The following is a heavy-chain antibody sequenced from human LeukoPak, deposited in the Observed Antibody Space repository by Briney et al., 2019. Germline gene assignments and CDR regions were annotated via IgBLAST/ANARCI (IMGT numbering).Heavy chain of an antibody. CDR3: ARDSRDYTD. J-gene: IGHJ4*02. V-gene: IGHV4-31*03. CDR1: GGSISSSSYY. CDR2: IYYSGST. D-gene: IGHD3-3*01. Sequence: SETLSLTCTVSGGSISSSSYYWGWIRQHPGKGLEWIGYIYYSGSTYYNPSLKSRVTISVDTSKNQFSLKLSSVTAADTAVYYCARDSRDYTDWGQGTLVTVSS.